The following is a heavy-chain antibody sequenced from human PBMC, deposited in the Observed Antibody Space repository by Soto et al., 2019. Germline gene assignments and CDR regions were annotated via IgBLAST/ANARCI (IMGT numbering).Heavy chain of an antibody. CDR1: GFTFSSNA. Sequence: EVQLLESGGGLVQPGGSLSLSCAASGFTFSSNAMRWVRHAPGEGREWVSLISGSGGSTYYADSVTGRFTISRDNSKNTLYLQMNSLRAEDTAVYYCAKSQQQLVRYNWFDPWGQGTLVTVSS. V-gene: IGHV3-23*01. CDR3: AKSQQQLVRYNWFDP. J-gene: IGHJ5*02. CDR2: ISGSGGST. D-gene: IGHD6-13*01.